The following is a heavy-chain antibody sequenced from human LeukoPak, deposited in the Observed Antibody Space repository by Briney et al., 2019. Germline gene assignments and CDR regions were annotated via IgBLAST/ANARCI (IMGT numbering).Heavy chain of an antibody. CDR2: ISTYNDNT. J-gene: IGHJ2*01. CDR3: ARNWEQLTGAPGLDL. CDR1: GYTFTSYG. Sequence: GASVKVSCKASGYTFTSYGITLVGQAPGQGLEWMGWISTYNDNTVFQDRVTMTTDASTSTAYMELRSLSSDDTAVYYCARNWEQLTGAPGLDLWGRGTLVTVSS. D-gene: IGHD7-27*01. V-gene: IGHV1-18*01.